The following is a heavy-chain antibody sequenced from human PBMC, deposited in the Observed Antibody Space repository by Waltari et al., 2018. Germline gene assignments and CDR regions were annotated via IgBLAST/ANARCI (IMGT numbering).Heavy chain of an antibody. D-gene: IGHD6-6*01. V-gene: IGHV4-39*07. CDR3: ARDRGLAALGY. Sequence: QLQLQESGPGLVKPSETLSLTCTVSGGSISSRSYYWGWIRQPPGKGLEWIGSIYYSGSTYYNPSLKSRVTISVDTSKNQFSLKLSSVTAADTAVYYCARDRGLAALGYWGQGTLVTVSS. CDR2: IYYSGST. CDR1: GGSISSRSYY. J-gene: IGHJ4*02.